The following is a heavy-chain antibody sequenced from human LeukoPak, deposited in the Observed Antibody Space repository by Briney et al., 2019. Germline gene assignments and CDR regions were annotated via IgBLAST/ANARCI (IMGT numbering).Heavy chain of an antibody. CDR3: ARADGWLQYPTLGY. Sequence: ASVKVSCKASGYTFTSYDINWVRQATGQGLEWMGWMNPNSGNTGYAQKFQGRVTMTRDTSTSTVYMELSSLRSEDTAVYYCARADGWLQYPTLGYWGQGTLVTVSS. CDR1: GYTFTSYD. J-gene: IGHJ4*02. V-gene: IGHV1-8*01. D-gene: IGHD5-24*01. CDR2: MNPNSGNT.